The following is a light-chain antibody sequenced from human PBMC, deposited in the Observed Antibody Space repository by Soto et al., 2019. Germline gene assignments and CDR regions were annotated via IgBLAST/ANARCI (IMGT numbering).Light chain of an antibody. J-gene: IGKJ3*01. CDR3: QQYGGSPFT. V-gene: IGKV3-20*01. CDR1: QRITNSS. Sequence: EIVLTQSPGTLSLSPGEGATLSCRASQRITNSSLAWYQQKPGQVPRLLVYGASNRATGIPDRFSGSGSGTDFTLTVSRLEPEDFAVYYCQQYGGSPFTFGPGTKVDIK. CDR2: GAS.